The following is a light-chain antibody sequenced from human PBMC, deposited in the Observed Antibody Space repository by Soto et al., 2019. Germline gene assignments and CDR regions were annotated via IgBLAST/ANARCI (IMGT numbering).Light chain of an antibody. CDR2: EVS. J-gene: IGLJ2*01. V-gene: IGLV2-14*01. Sequence: QSALTQPASVSGSPGQSITISCTGTSSDVGGYNYVSWYQQHPGKAPKLMIFEVSNRPSGVSNRFSGSKSGNTASLTISGLQAEDEADYYCSSYISGSARVFGGGTQLTVL. CDR1: SSDVGGYNY. CDR3: SSYISGSARV.